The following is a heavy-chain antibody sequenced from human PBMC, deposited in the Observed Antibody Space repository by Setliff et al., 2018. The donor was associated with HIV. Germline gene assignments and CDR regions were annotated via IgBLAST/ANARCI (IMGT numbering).Heavy chain of an antibody. V-gene: IGHV4-61*02. Sequence: PSETLSLTCSVSGGSITSSSFYWSWIRQPAGKGLEWIGRIYTTGSTSYNPSLKSRVTISIDTPKNQFSLKLSSVTAADTAVYYCAREIVNDYNFWSGYYYYYYGMDVWGQGTTVTVSS. CDR3: AREIVNDYNFWSGYYYYYYGMDV. CDR2: IYTTGST. D-gene: IGHD3-3*01. J-gene: IGHJ6*02. CDR1: GGSITSSSFY.